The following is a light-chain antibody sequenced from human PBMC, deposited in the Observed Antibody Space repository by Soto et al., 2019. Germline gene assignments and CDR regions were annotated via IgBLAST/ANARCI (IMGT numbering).Light chain of an antibody. CDR1: QSITTW. CDR3: QQYNSYWT. CDR2: DAS. V-gene: IGKV1-5*01. J-gene: IGKJ1*01. Sequence: DIQMTQSPSTLSASVGDRVTITCRASQSITTWLAWYQQKPGKAPKLLIYDASSLESGVPSRFGGSGSGTEFTLTISNLQPDDFATYYCQQYNSYWTFGQGTKV.